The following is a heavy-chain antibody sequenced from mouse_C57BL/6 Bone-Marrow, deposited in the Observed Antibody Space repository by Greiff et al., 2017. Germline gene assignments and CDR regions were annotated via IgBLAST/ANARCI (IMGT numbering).Heavy chain of an antibody. V-gene: IGHV5-6*01. Sequence: VQLQESGGDLVKPGGSLKLSCAASGFTFSSYGMSWVRQTPDKRLEWVATISSGGSYTYYPDSVKGRFTISRDNAKKTLYLQMSSLKSEDTAMYYWARHSVILFYWGQGTLVTVSA. D-gene: IGHD1-1*01. J-gene: IGHJ3*01. CDR1: GFTFSSYG. CDR3: ARHSVILFY. CDR2: ISSGGSYT.